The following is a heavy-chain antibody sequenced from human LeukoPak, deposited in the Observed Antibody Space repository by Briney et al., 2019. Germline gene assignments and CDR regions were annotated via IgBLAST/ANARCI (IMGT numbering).Heavy chain of an antibody. D-gene: IGHD4-17*01. CDR1: GYTFTSYG. J-gene: IGHJ1*01. CDR3: ARDWGPYGDYRYFQH. CDR2: ISAYNGNT. V-gene: IGHV1-18*01. Sequence: GASVKVSCKASGYTFTSYGISWVRQAPGQGLEWMGWISAYNGNTNYAQKLQGRVTMTTDTSTSTAYMELRSLGSDDTAVYYCARDWGPYGDYRYFQHWGQGTLVTVSS.